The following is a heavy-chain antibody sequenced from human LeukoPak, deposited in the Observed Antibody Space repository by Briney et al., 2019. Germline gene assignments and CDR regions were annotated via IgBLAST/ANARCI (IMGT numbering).Heavy chain of an antibody. J-gene: IGHJ4*02. V-gene: IGHV1-18*01. D-gene: IGHD1-26*01. CDR3: ASARHSGSYFRSDY. Sequence: ASVKVSCKASGYTFTSYGISWVRQAPGQGLEWMGWISAYNGNTNYAQKLQGRVTMTTDTSTSTAYMELRSLRSDDTAVYYCASARHSGSYFRSDYWGQGTLVTVSS. CDR2: ISAYNGNT. CDR1: GYTFTSYG.